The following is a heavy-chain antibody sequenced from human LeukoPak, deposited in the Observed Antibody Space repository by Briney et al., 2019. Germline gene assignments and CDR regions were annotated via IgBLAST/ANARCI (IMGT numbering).Heavy chain of an antibody. Sequence: PSETLSLTCAVYGGSFSGYYWSWIRQPPGKGLEWIGEINHSGSTNYIPSLKSRVTISVDTSKNQFSLKLSSVTAADTAVYYCARGRKGHYGSGSYYDYWGQGTLVTVSS. V-gene: IGHV4-34*01. D-gene: IGHD3-10*01. CDR3: ARGRKGHYGSGSYYDY. CDR2: INHSGST. CDR1: GGSFSGYY. J-gene: IGHJ4*02.